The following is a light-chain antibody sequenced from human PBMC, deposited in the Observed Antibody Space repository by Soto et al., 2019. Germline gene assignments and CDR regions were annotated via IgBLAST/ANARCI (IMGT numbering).Light chain of an antibody. CDR3: QQYNHWPWT. CDR1: QSLSGN. J-gene: IGKJ1*01. Sequence: DILMTQSPVTLSVSPGEGVTLSCRASQSLSGNLAGYQHKRGQSPRLLIYRASTRATGVPARFTGSGSETEFTLTISSLASEDFAVYYCQQYNHWPWTFGQGTEVEIK. CDR2: RAS. V-gene: IGKV3-15*01.